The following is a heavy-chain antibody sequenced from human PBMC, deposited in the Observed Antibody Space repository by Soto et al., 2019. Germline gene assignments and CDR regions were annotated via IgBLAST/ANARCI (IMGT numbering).Heavy chain of an antibody. J-gene: IGHJ3*02. CDR2: MNPNSGNT. CDR1: GYTFTSYD. Sequence: QVQLVQSGAEVKKPGASVKVSCKASGYTFTSYDINWVRQATGQGLEWMGWMNPNSGNTGYAQKFQGRVTMTRNTSISTAYMELSSLRSEDTXXYXXXXGINYYDSGDDAFDIWGQGTMVTVSS. CDR3: XXGINYYDSGDDAFDI. D-gene: IGHD3-10*01. V-gene: IGHV1-8*01.